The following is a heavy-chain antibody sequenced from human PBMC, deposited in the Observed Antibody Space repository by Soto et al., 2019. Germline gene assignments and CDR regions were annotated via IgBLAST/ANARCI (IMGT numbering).Heavy chain of an antibody. V-gene: IGHV3-30-3*01. CDR1: GLTFSSYA. J-gene: IGHJ5*02. CDR3: AREQYSSGWYRYNWFDP. D-gene: IGHD6-19*01. CDR2: ISYDGSNK. Sequence: GGSLRLSWASSGLTFSSYAMHWVRQAPGKGLEWVAVISYDGSNKYYADSVKCRFTISRDNSKNTLYLQMNSLRAEDTAVYYCAREQYSSGWYRYNWFDPWGQGTLVTVSS.